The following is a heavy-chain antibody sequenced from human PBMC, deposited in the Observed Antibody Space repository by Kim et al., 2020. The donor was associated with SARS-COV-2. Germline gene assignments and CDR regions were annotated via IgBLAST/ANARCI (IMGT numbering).Heavy chain of an antibody. CDR3: ASWGSGSYGIDY. Sequence: SETLSLTCTVSGGSISSYYWSWIRQPPGKGLEWIGYIYYSGSTNYNPSLKSRVTISVDTSKNQFSLKLSSVTAADTAVYYCASWGSGSYGIDYWGQGTLVTVSS. CDR1: GGSISSYY. D-gene: IGHD3-10*01. V-gene: IGHV4-59*13. CDR2: IYYSGST. J-gene: IGHJ4*02.